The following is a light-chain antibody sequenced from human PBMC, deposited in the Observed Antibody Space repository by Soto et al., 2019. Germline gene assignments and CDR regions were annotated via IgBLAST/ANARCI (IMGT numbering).Light chain of an antibody. V-gene: IGLV1-51*01. J-gene: IGLJ2*01. CDR1: SSTIGNNY. Sequence: QSVLTQPPSGSAAPGQRVTISCSGSSSTIGNNYVSWYQQLPGTAPKLLIYENDKRPSGVSNRFSGSKSGNTASLTISGLQAEDEADYYCSSYTSSSSRIFGGGTKLTVL. CDR3: SSYTSSSSRI. CDR2: END.